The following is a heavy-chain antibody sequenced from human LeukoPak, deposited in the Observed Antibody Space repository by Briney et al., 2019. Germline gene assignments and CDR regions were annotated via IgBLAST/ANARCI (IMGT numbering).Heavy chain of an antibody. CDR1: GVTFNTHE. J-gene: IGHJ6*02. CDR2: ISGSGGNT. Sequence: GGSLRLSCAAPGVTFNTHEMSWVRQAPGKGLDWVSGISGSGGNTYFADSVKGRFTISRDNSKNTLYLQMNSLRAEDTAVYYCAKGTVATFSYFYGMDVWGQGTTVTVSS. CDR3: AKGTVATFSYFYGMDV. V-gene: IGHV3-23*01. D-gene: IGHD5-12*01.